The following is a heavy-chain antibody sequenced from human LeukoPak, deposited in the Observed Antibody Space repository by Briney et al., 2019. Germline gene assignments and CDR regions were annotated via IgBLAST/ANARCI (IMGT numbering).Heavy chain of an antibody. CDR1: GGSISSSNW. CDR2: IYHSGTT. J-gene: IGHJ5*02. D-gene: IGHD3-10*01. V-gene: IGHV4-4*02. CDR3: ARRGPRITMVRGATPFDP. Sequence: PSGTLSLTCAVSGGSISSSNWWSWVRQTPGKGLEWIGEIYHSGTTNYNPSLKSRVTISIDESKNQFSLKLSSVTAADTAVYYCARRGPRITMVRGATPFDPWGQGTLVTVSS.